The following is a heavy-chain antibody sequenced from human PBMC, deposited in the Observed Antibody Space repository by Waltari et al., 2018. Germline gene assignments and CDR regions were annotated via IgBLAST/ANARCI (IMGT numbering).Heavy chain of an antibody. CDR2: MNPNSVNT. V-gene: IGHV1-8*02. J-gene: IGHJ4*02. CDR1: GYTFTSYD. Sequence: QVQLVQSGAEVKKPGASVKVSCKASGYTFTSYDINWVRQATGQGLEWMGWMNPNSVNTGYAKNFQGRVTMTRNTSISTAYLVLSSLRSEDTAVYYCARIWASDDYWGQGTLVTVSS. CDR3: ARIWASDDY. D-gene: IGHD3-10*01.